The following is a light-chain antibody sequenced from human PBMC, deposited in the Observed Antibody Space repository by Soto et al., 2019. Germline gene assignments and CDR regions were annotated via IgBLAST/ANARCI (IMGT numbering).Light chain of an antibody. CDR2: GAS. CDR1: QSVSNNY. J-gene: IGKJ1*01. CDR3: QQRRSWPRA. Sequence: EIVLTQSPGTLSLSPGERATLSCRASQSVSNNYLAWYQQKPGQAPRLLIYGASNRATGIPDRFSGSGSGTDFTLTISRLEPEDFAVYYCQQRRSWPRAFGQGTKVDIK. V-gene: IGKV3D-20*02.